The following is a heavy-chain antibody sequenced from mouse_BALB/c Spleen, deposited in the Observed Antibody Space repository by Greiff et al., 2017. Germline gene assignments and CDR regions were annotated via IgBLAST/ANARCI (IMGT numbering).Heavy chain of an antibody. J-gene: IGHJ4*01. CDR2: IYAGTGGT. Sequence: VQLQESGAELVKPGASVKLSCKTSGFSFSSCYISWLKQKPGQSLEWIAWIYAGTGGTSYNQKFTGKALLTVDTSSSTDYMQFSSLTTEDSAIYYCARHVRGNYLNYAMDYWGQGTSVTVSS. D-gene: IGHD2-1*01. CDR1: GFSFSSCY. CDR3: ARHVRGNYLNYAMDY. V-gene: IGHV1-66*01.